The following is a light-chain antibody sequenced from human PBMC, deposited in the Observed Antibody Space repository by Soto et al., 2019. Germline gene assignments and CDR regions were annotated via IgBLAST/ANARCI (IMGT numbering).Light chain of an antibody. V-gene: IGKV3-11*01. Sequence: EIVLTQSPGTLSLSPGERATLSCRSSQSVSASYLAWYPQKPGQAPRLLIYAASSRATGTPPRFSGSGSGTDFTLTISSLEPEDFAVYYCQQGSDWPITFGQGTRLEIK. J-gene: IGKJ5*01. CDR1: QSVSASY. CDR3: QQGSDWPIT. CDR2: AAS.